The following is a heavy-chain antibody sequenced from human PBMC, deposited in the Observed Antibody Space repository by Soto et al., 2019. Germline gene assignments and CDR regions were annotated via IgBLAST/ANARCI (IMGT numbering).Heavy chain of an antibody. CDR1: GFTFSSYW. CDR3: ARVRGSGCLDY. CDR2: IKQDGSEK. Sequence: PGGSLRLSCGGSGFTFSSYWMSWVRQAPGKGLEWVANIKQDGSEKNYVDSVKGRFTISRDNAKNSLYLQMNSLRAEDTAVYYCARVRGSGCLDYWGQGTLVTVSS. V-gene: IGHV3-7*01. J-gene: IGHJ4*02. D-gene: IGHD6-19*01.